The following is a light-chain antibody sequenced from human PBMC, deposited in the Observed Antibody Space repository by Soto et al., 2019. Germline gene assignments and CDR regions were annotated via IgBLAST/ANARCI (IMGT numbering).Light chain of an antibody. Sequence: DIQMTQSPSSLSASVGDRVTITCRASQTISSELAWYQQKPGEAPRLLIYQASSLQTEVPSRFSGSGSGTEFTLTISSLQPDDFATYSCQQYNSYPLTFGQGTKVDI. J-gene: IGKJ1*01. CDR2: QAS. V-gene: IGKV1-5*03. CDR3: QQYNSYPLT. CDR1: QTISSE.